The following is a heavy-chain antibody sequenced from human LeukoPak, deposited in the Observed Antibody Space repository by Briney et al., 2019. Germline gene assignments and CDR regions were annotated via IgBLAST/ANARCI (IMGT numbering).Heavy chain of an antibody. J-gene: IGHJ4*02. V-gene: IGHV3-48*01. CDR2: ISSSSRTI. CDR3: ARDGGTGWYEPYTKGGFDY. D-gene: IGHD6-19*01. Sequence: PGGSLRLSCAASEFTFSSYSMNWVRQAPGKGLEWVSYISSSSRTIYYADSVKGRFTISRDNAKNSLYLQMNSLRAEDTAVYYCARDGGTGWYEPYTKGGFDYWGQGTLVTVSS. CDR1: EFTFSSYS.